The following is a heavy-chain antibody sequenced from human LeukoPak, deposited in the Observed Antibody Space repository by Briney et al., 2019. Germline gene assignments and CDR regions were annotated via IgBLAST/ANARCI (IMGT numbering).Heavy chain of an antibody. D-gene: IGHD3-22*01. V-gene: IGHV1-69*01. J-gene: IGHJ4*02. CDR2: ITPLFGTT. Sequence: ASVKVSCKASGGTFSNYAVSWVRQAPGQGLEWMGGITPLFGTTNYAQKFQGRVTITADESTSTVSMELSSLRSEDTAVFYCTSAYYYDSSGYFNWGQGTLVTVSS. CDR3: TSAYYYDSSGYFN. CDR1: GGTFSNYA.